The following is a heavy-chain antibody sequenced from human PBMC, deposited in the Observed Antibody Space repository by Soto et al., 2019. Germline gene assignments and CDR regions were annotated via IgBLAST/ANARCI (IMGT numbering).Heavy chain of an antibody. CDR2: TYYRSKWYN. D-gene: IGHD2-2*01. CDR3: ARARCSSTSCYYYGMDV. CDR1: GDSVSSNSAA. J-gene: IGHJ6*02. Sequence: KQSQTLSLTCAISGDSVSSNSAAWNWIRQSPSRGLEWLGRTYYRSKWYNDYAVSVKSRITINPDTSKNQFSLQLNSVTPEDTAVYYCARARCSSTSCYYYGMDVWGQGTTVTVSS. V-gene: IGHV6-1*01.